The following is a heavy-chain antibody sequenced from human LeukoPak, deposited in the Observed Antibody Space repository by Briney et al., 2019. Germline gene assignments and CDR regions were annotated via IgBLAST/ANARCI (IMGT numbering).Heavy chain of an antibody. D-gene: IGHD2-21*02. V-gene: IGHV3-21*01. Sequence: PGGSLRLYCAASGFTFSSYSMNWVRQAPGKGLEWVSSISSSSTYLDYADSLKGRFTISRDNAKNSLYLQMNSLRAEDTAVYYCARRSYCGGDCYGSDAFDIWGQGTMVTVSS. CDR1: GFTFSSYS. J-gene: IGHJ3*02. CDR3: ARRSYCGGDCYGSDAFDI. CDR2: ISSSSTYL.